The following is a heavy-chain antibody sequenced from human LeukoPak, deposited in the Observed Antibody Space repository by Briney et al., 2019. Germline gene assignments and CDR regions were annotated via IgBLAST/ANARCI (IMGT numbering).Heavy chain of an antibody. J-gene: IGHJ6*02. V-gene: IGHV3-48*03. Sequence: GGSLRLSCAASGFTFSSYEMNWVRQAPGKGLEWVSCISTISIIYYADSVKGRFTISRDNAKNSLYLQMNSLRAEDTAVYYCARGHIVGATIAGMDVWGQGTTVTVSS. D-gene: IGHD1-26*01. CDR2: ISTISII. CDR3: ARGHIVGATIAGMDV. CDR1: GFTFSSYE.